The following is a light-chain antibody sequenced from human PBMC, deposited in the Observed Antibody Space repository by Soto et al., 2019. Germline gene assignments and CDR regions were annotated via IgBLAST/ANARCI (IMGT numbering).Light chain of an antibody. CDR3: QTWGTGIRV. CDR2: LHSDGSH. CDR1: SGHSSDA. Sequence: QAVLTQSPSASASLGPSVKLTCTLSSGHSSDAIAWYQQRPEKGPRYLMKLHSDGSHSKGDGIPDRFSGSSSGAERYLTISSLQSEDEADYYCQTWGTGIRVFGGGTKLTVL. J-gene: IGLJ3*02. V-gene: IGLV4-69*01.